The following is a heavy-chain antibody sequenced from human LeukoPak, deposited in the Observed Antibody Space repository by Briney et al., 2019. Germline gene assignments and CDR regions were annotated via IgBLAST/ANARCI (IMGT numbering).Heavy chain of an antibody. CDR3: ARGARVGPFDY. CDR1: GFTFSSYA. V-gene: IGHV3-30*03. J-gene: IGHJ4*02. D-gene: IGHD1-26*01. CDR2: ISYDGGNK. Sequence: PGGSLRLSCAASGFTFSSYAMHWVRQAPGKGLEWVAVISYDGGNKYYAESVKGRFTISRDNSKNTLYLQMNSLRAEDTAVYYCARGARVGPFDYWGQGTLVTVSS.